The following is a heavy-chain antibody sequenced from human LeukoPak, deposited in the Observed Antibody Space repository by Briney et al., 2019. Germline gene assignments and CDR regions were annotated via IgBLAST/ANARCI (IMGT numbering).Heavy chain of an antibody. J-gene: IGHJ4*02. CDR1: GLTFRSYC. CDR2: IRFDGSNK. CDR3: ANHGTSPKDIVVVRAAKYHFAH. V-gene: IGHV3-30*02. D-gene: IGHD2-2*01. Sequence: GGPLSLSCAVSGLTFRSYCMHGVRQAPGKGREWVAFIRFDGSNKYYAHAVKGRFTISRDNSKNTLYLQMISLGAEDTAVYYCANHGTSPKDIVVVRAAKYHFAHWGQGTLVTVSS.